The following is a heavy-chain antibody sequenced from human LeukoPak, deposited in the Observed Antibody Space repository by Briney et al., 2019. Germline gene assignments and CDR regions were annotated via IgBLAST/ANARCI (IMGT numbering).Heavy chain of an antibody. CDR3: ARMYSSSWYVLGDN. CDR1: GFNFSSYW. V-gene: IGHV3-74*01. CDR2: INSDGSST. D-gene: IGHD6-13*01. Sequence: PGGSLRLSCAASGFNFSSYWMHWVRQAPGKGLVWVSRINSDGSSTSYADSVKGRFTISRDNAKNTLYLQMNSLRAEDTAVYYCARMYSSSWYVLGDNWGQGTLVAVSS. J-gene: IGHJ4*02.